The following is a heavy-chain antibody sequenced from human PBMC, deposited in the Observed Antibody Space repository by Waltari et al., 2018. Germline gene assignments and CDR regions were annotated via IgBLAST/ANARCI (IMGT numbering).Heavy chain of an antibody. D-gene: IGHD2-2*02. Sequence: QVQLVQSGAEVKKPGASVKVSCKASGYTFTSYGISWVRQAPGQGLEWMGWISAYNGNTNYAQKLQGRVTMTTDTSPSTAYMELRSLRSDDTAVYYCARGDYCSSTSCYSAGAFDIWGQGTMVTVSS. CDR2: ISAYNGNT. V-gene: IGHV1-18*01. CDR3: ARGDYCSSTSCYSAGAFDI. CDR1: GYTFTSYG. J-gene: IGHJ3*02.